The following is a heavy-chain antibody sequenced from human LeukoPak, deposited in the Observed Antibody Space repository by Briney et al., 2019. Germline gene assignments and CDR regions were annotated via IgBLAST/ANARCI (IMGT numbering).Heavy chain of an antibody. CDR2: ISGSGGST. J-gene: IGHJ6*03. Sequence: GGSLRLSCAASGFTFSSYAMSWVRQAPGKGLEWVSAISGSGGSTYYADSVKGRFTISRDNSKNTLYLQMNSLRAEDTAVYYCAKAPEWGLLEDYYYYMDVWGKGTTVTVSS. CDR1: GFTFSSYA. V-gene: IGHV3-23*01. CDR3: AKAPEWGLLEDYYYYMDV. D-gene: IGHD1-26*01.